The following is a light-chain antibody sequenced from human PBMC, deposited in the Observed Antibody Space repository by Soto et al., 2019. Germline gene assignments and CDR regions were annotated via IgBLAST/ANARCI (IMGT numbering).Light chain of an antibody. Sequence: DIQMTPSPSSLSASVVDRVTITCRASQYISSDLNWYQQKPGTAPKLLIYAASSLQSGVPSRFSGSGSGTHFTLTISSLQPEDFATYYCQHIYSIPITFGQGTRLEIK. CDR1: QYISSD. V-gene: IGKV1-39*01. CDR2: AAS. J-gene: IGKJ5*01. CDR3: QHIYSIPIT.